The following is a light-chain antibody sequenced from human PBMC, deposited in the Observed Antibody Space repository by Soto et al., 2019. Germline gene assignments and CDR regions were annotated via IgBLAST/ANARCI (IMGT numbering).Light chain of an antibody. Sequence: SYELTQPPSVSVARGKTARITCGGNNIGSKSVHWYQQKPGQAPVMVIYYESDRPSGIPERFSGSNSGNTATLTISRVEAGDEADYYCQVWDSSSDHVVFGGGTKLTDL. CDR3: QVWDSSSDHVV. V-gene: IGLV3-21*04. CDR1: NIGSKS. J-gene: IGLJ2*01. CDR2: YES.